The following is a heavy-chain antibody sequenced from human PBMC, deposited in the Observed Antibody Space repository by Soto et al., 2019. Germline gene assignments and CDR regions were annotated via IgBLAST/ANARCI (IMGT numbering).Heavy chain of an antibody. D-gene: IGHD4-4*01. V-gene: IGHV3-23*01. J-gene: IGHJ6*02. CDR2: ISGSGGST. CDR1: GFTFSSYA. CDR3: ATSNNHYYYYYGMDV. Sequence: GGSLRLSCAASGFTFSSYAMSWVRQAPGKGLEWVSAISGSGGSTYYADSVKGPFTISRDNSKNTLYLQMTSLRAEDTAVYYCATSNNHYYYYYGMDVWGQGTTVTVSS.